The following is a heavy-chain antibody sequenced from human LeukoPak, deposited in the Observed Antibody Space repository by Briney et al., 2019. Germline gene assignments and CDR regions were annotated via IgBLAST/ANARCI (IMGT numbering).Heavy chain of an antibody. CDR1: VFTFSSYW. J-gene: IGHJ3*02. CDR3: AREGHAFDI. CDR2: IKQDGSEQ. V-gene: IGHV3-7*01. Sequence: GGSLRLSCAASVFTFSSYWMSLVRQAPGKGLEWVANIKQDGSEQYYVDSLEGRFTISRDNAKHSLYLQMNSLRAEDTAVYYCAREGHAFDIWGQGTMVADSS.